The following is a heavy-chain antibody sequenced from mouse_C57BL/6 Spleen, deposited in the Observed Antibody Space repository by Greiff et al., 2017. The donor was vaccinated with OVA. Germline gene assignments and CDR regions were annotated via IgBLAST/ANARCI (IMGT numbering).Heavy chain of an antibody. D-gene: IGHD1-1*01. CDR1: GYAFSSSW. CDR3: ANYYYGSY. CDR2: IYPGDGDT. V-gene: IGHV1-82*01. J-gene: IGHJ4*01. Sequence: VQLQQSGPELVKPGASVKISCKASGYAFSSSWMHWVKQRPGKGLEWIGRIYPGDGDTNYNGKFKGKATLTADKSSSTAYMQLSSLTSEDSAVYFCANYYYGSYWGQGTSVTVSS.